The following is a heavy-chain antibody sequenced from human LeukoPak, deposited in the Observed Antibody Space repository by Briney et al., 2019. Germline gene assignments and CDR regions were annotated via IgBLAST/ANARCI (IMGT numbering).Heavy chain of an antibody. J-gene: IGHJ4*02. Sequence: GGSLRLSCAASGFTFSSYGMHWVRQAPGKGLEWVTFIRYDGSDKYYADSVKGRFTISRDNSKNTLYLQMNSLRAEDTAVYYCARGIVVPAGSGRYFDNWGQGTLITVSS. CDR3: ARGIVVPAGSGRYFDN. D-gene: IGHD2-2*01. CDR2: IRYDGSDK. CDR1: GFTFSSYG. V-gene: IGHV3-30*02.